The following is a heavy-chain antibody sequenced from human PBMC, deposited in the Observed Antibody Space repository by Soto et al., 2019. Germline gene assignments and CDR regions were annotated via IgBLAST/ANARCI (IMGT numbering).Heavy chain of an antibody. J-gene: IGHJ4*02. CDR1: GYTFTGYA. D-gene: IGHD2-2*01. V-gene: IGHV1-3*01. Sequence: ASVKAACKASGYTFTGYAIHWVRQAPGQRHEWMGWINGGNGDTKYSQKFQGRVTMTRDTSASTAYMELTSLGSEDTAVYHCARGYCSSTSCQYYFDFWGQGTLVTVSS. CDR3: ARGYCSSTSCQYYFDF. CDR2: INGGNGDT.